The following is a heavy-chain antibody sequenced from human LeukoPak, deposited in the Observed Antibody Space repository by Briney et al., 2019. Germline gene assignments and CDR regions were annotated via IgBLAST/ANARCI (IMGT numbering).Heavy chain of an antibody. J-gene: IGHJ5*02. D-gene: IGHD6-13*01. V-gene: IGHV4-39*01. CDR3: ARAPAVTNWFDP. CDR2: IYYSGST. CDR1: GGSISSSSYY. Sequence: SGTLALTCTASGGSISSSSYYWGWIRQPPGKGLEWIGSIYYSGSTYYNPSLKSRVTISVDTSKNQFSLKLSSVTAADTAVYYCARAPAVTNWFDPWGQGTLVTVSS.